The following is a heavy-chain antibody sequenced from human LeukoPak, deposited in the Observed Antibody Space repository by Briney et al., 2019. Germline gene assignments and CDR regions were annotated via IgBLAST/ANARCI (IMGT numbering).Heavy chain of an antibody. J-gene: IGHJ6*03. V-gene: IGHV1-18*01. Sequence: GASVKVSCKASGYTFTSYGISWVRQAPGQGLEWMGWISAYNGNTNYAQKLQGRVTMTTDTSTSTAYMELRSLRSDDTAVYYCARDLNLGVVVAATGYYYYYMDVWGKGTTVTVSS. D-gene: IGHD2-15*01. CDR1: GYTFTSYG. CDR2: ISAYNGNT. CDR3: ARDLNLGVVVAATGYYYYYMDV.